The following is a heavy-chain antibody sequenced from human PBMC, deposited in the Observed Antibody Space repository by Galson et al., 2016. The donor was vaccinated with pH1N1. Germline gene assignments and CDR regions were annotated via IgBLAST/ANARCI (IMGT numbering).Heavy chain of an antibody. CDR2: IKEDGSEK. V-gene: IGHV3-7*01. CDR3: ARAIGSRSSY. D-gene: IGHD3-16*02. J-gene: IGHJ4*02. Sequence: SLRLSCAASGFTFNNYWMHWVRPVPGKGLEWVANIKEDGSEKYYVDSVRGRFTISRDNAKNSLYLQMNSLRDEDTALYYCARAIGSRSSYWGQGTLVTVSS. CDR1: GFTFNNYW.